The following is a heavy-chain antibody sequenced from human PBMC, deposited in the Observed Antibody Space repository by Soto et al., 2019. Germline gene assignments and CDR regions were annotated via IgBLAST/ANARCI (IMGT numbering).Heavy chain of an antibody. V-gene: IGHV3-43D*03. Sequence: GGSLRLSCAASGFTFDDYAMHWVRQAPGKGLEWVSLISWDGGSTYYADSVKGRFTISRDNSKNSLYLQMNSLRAEDTALYYCAKDLAYCGCDCYIGFDYWGQGTLVTVSS. CDR2: ISWDGGST. CDR3: AKDLAYCGCDCYIGFDY. D-gene: IGHD2-21*02. J-gene: IGHJ4*02. CDR1: GFTFDDYA.